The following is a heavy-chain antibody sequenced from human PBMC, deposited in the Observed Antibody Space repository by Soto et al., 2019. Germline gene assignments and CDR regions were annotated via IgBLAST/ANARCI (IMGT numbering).Heavy chain of an antibody. D-gene: IGHD3-9*01. CDR1: GFSLSTSGVG. Sequence: QITLKESGPTLVKPTQTLTLTCTFSGFSLSTSGVGVGWIRQPPEKALEWLALIYWDDDNRYSPSLKSRLTITKDTSKNQVVLTMTNMDPVDKATYYCAHARRRYDAFDIWGQGTMVTVSS. J-gene: IGHJ3*02. CDR3: AHARRRYDAFDI. CDR2: IYWDDDN. V-gene: IGHV2-5*02.